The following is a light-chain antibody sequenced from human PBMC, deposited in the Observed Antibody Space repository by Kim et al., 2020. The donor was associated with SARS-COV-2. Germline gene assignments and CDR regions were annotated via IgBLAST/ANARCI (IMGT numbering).Light chain of an antibody. J-gene: IGLJ3*02. CDR3: ETWDTNTRV. Sequence: SVKCTCTLSGGHSAYSGAWHQEQAGKAPRVLMKLEGGGTYYRGSGVPGRLAGCSSGAGGYLSVASLQSEDEADYYCETWDTNTRVFGGGTQLTVL. V-gene: IGLV4-60*03. CDR2: LEGGGTY. CDR1: GGHSAYS.